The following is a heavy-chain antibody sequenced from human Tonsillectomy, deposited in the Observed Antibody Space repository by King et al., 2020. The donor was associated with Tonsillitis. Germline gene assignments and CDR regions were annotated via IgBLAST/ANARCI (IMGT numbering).Heavy chain of an antibody. V-gene: IGHV3-43*01. CDR3: EKDISGSGSIFYGMDV. D-gene: IGHD3-10*01. CDR2: ISWDGGST. CDR1: GFTFDDYT. J-gene: IGHJ6*02. Sequence: VQLVESGGVVVQPGGSLRLSCAASGFTFDDYTMHWVRQAPGKGLEWVSLISWDGGSTYYADSVKGRFTISRDNSKNSLYLQMNSLRTEDTALYYCEKDISGSGSIFYGMDVWGQGTTVTVSS.